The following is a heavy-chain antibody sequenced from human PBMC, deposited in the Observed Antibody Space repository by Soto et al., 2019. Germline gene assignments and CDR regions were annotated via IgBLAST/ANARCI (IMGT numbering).Heavy chain of an antibody. CDR3: ARRGSGSYYDD. CDR1: GFTFSSYA. V-gene: IGHV3-23*01. CDR2: ISGSGGSM. D-gene: IGHD1-26*01. J-gene: IGHJ4*02. Sequence: EVQLLESGGGLVQPGGSLRLSCAASGFTFSSYAMRWVRQAPGKGLEWVSAISGSGGSMYYADTVKGRFTISRDNSKNKLYLQMNSLRAEDTDVYYCARRGSGSYYDDWGQVTLVTVAS.